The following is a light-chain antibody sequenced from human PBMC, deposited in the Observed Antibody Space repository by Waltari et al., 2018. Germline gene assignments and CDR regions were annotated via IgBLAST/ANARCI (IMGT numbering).Light chain of an antibody. Sequence: LTQPPSASASLGASVTLTCTLSSGYRNYKVDWYQQRAGQGPRFVMRVDTGGIVGARGDGIPERFSGSGAGRNRYLTIRNIQEEDESDYHCGADHGSGSNFVRVFGGGTKVTVL. J-gene: IGLJ1*01. CDR1: SGYRNYK. CDR2: VDTGGIVG. V-gene: IGLV9-49*03. CDR3: GADHGSGSNFVRV.